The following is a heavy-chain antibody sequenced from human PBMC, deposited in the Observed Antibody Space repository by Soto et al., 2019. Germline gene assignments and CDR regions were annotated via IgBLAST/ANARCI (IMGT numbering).Heavy chain of an antibody. CDR1: GGTFNSYG. V-gene: IGHV1-69*01. CDR3: ARVRVIRGVIPSHFGL. J-gene: IGHJ4*02. D-gene: IGHD3-10*01. CDR2: IIPLYGTV. Sequence: QAHLAQSGAEVKKPGSSVTVSCKASGGTFNSYGISWVRQAPGQGLDWMGVIIPLYGTVNYAQKFQGRVSITADQSTSTAYMDLHSLRSDDTAVYYCARVRVIRGVIPSHFGLWGQGTQVTVSS.